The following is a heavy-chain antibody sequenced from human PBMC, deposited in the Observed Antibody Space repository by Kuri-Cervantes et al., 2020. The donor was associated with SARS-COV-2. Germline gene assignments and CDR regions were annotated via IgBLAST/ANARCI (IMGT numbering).Heavy chain of an antibody. Sequence: SETLSLTCAVSGYSISSGYYWGWIRQPPGKGLEWIGSIYHSGSTYYNPSLKSRLTISVDTSKNHFSLKLSSVTAADTAVYYCARLSFSGTRDYWGQGTLVTVSS. CDR3: ARLSFSGTRDY. J-gene: IGHJ4*02. D-gene: IGHD1-26*01. CDR2: IYHSGST. V-gene: IGHV4-38-2*01. CDR1: GYSISSGYY.